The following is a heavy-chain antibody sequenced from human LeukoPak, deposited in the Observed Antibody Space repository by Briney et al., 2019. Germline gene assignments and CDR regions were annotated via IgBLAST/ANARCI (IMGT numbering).Heavy chain of an antibody. Sequence: GGSLRLSCAASGFTFSDYAMSWVRQAPGKGPEWVSSISSSSSYIYYADSVKGRFTVSRDNAKNSLYLQMNSLRAEDTAVYYCAREEGTDCGGDCYSGYWGQGTLVTVSS. V-gene: IGHV3-21*01. J-gene: IGHJ4*02. CDR2: ISSSSSYI. CDR3: AREEGTDCGGDCYSGY. D-gene: IGHD2-21*02. CDR1: GFTFSDYA.